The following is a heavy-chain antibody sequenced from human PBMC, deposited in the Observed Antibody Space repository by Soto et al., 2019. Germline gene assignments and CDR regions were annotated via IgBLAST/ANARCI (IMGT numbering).Heavy chain of an antibody. V-gene: IGHV3-23*01. CDR3: AKGFSAMVTNAFDI. J-gene: IGHJ3*02. Sequence: EAQLLESGGGLVQPGGSLRLSCAASGFTFSTYAMSWVRQAPEKGLEWVSVISGSGGTTYYADSVKGRFTISRDNSKNTLYLQMNSLRAEDTAVYYCAKGFSAMVTNAFDIWGQGTMVTVSS. CDR1: GFTFSTYA. CDR2: ISGSGGTT. D-gene: IGHD5-18*01.